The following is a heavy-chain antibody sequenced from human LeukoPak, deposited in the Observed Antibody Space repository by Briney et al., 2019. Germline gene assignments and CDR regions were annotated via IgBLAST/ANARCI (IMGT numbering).Heavy chain of an antibody. CDR1: GFSFSSYA. Sequence: GGSLRLSCAASGFSFSSYAMSWVRQAPGKGLEWVSVISGSGGSTYYADSVKGRFTISRDNSKDTLYLQMNSLRAEDTAVYYCAKDPHFYYCMDVWGKGTTVTISS. CDR2: ISGSGGST. CDR3: AKDPHFYYCMDV. V-gene: IGHV3-23*01. J-gene: IGHJ6*03.